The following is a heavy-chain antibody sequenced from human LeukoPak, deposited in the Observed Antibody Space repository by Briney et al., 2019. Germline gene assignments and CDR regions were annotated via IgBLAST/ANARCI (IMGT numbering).Heavy chain of an antibody. J-gene: IGHJ4*02. CDR2: IYYSGST. CDR1: GGSISSCGYC. CDR3: ARDRRGISDY. Sequence: PSETLSLTCTVSGGSISSCGYCWNWIRQHPGKGLEWIGYIYYSGSTYYNPSLKSRVTISVDTSKNQFSLKLSSVTAADTALYYCARDRRGISDYWGQETLVTVSS. V-gene: IGHV4-31*03. D-gene: IGHD6-13*01.